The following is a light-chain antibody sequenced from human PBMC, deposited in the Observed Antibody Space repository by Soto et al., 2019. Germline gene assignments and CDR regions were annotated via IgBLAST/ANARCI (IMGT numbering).Light chain of an antibody. CDR1: QSVSSY. V-gene: IGKV3-11*01. CDR3: QPRSNWPWT. Sequence: EIMLTQSPATLSLSPGERVTLTCRASQSVSSYLAWYQQKPGQAPRLLIYDASKRATGIPARFSGSGSGTAFTLTISSLEPEDFAVYYCQPRSNWPWTFGQGTKVDI. CDR2: DAS. J-gene: IGKJ1*01.